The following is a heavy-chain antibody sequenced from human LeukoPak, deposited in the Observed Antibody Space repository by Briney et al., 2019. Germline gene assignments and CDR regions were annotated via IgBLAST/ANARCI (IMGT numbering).Heavy chain of an antibody. CDR3: ASLVWSRTSGGNYYYYYGMDV. D-gene: IGHD5/OR15-5a*01. CDR1: GGTFSSYA. CDR2: IIPIFGTA. V-gene: IGHV1-69*13. Sequence: SVKVSCKASGGTFSSYAISWVRQAPGQGLEWMGGIIPIFGTANYAQKFQGRVTITADESTSTAYMELSSLRSEDTAVYYCASLVWSRTSGGNYYYYYGMDVWGQGTTVTVSS. J-gene: IGHJ6*02.